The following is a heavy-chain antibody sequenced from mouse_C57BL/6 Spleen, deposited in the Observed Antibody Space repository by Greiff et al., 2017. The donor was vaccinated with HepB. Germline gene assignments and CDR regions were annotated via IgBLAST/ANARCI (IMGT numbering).Heavy chain of an antibody. J-gene: IGHJ1*03. Sequence: EVNLVESGGGLVQPGGSLKLSCAASGFTFSDYYMYWVRQTPEKRLEWVAYISNGGGSTYYPDTVKGRFTISRDNAKNTLYLQMSRLKSEDTAMYYCARPYSNSRYFDVWGTGTTVTVSS. CDR3: ARPYSNSRYFDV. CDR2: ISNGGGST. CDR1: GFTFSDYY. D-gene: IGHD2-5*01. V-gene: IGHV5-12*01.